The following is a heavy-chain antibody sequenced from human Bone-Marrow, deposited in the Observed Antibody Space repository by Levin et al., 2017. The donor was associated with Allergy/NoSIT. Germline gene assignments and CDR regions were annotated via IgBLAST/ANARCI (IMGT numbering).Heavy chain of an antibody. CDR3: AKDRAPIYGMDV. CDR1: GFTFSSYG. CDR2: ISYDGSNK. V-gene: IGHV3-30*18. J-gene: IGHJ6*02. Sequence: GESLKISCAASGFTFSSYGMHWVRQAPGKGLEWVAVISYDGSNKYYADSVKGRFTISRDNSKNTLYLQMNSLRAEDTAVYYCAKDRAPIYGMDVWGQGTTVTVSS.